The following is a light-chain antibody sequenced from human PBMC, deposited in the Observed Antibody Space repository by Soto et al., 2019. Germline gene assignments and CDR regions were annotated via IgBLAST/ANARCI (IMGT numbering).Light chain of an antibody. CDR3: QRQSNWPRT. Sequence: EILLTQSRLTLSVSPRERATLSCRASQSVSNNLAWYQQKPGQAPRLLIHGASTRATGIPARFSGSGSGTEFTLTISSLQSEDFAIYYCQRQSNWPRTFGQGTKVDIK. CDR2: GAS. V-gene: IGKV3-15*01. J-gene: IGKJ1*01. CDR1: QSVSNN.